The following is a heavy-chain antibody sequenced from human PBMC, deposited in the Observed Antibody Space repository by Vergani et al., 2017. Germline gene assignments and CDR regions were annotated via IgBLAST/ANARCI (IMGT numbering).Heavy chain of an antibody. V-gene: IGHV1-3*01. J-gene: IGHJ6*02. D-gene: IGHD3-10*01. CDR1: GYTFTSYA. CDR2: INAGNGNT. CDR3: AGDKWRFGELLGTGMDV. Sequence: QVQLVQSGAEVKKPGASVKVSCKASGYTFTSYAMHWVRQAPGQRLEWMGWINAGNGNTKYSQKFQGRVTITRDTSASTAYMELSSLRSEDTAVYYCAGDKWRFGELLGTGMDVWGQGTTVTVSS.